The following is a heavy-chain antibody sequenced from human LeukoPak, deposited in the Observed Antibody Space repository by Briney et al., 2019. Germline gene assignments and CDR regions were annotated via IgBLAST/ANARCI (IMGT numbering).Heavy chain of an antibody. CDR2: IYYSGST. CDR3: ARSWDLLYYYGSWGFDY. D-gene: IGHD3-10*01. J-gene: IGHJ4*02. CDR1: GGSISSYY. V-gene: IGHV4-59*01. Sequence: SETLSLTCTVSGGSISSYYWSWIRQPPGKGLEWIGYIYYSGSTNYNPSLKSRVTISVDTSKNQFSLKLSSVTAADTAVYYCARSWDLLYYYGSWGFDYWGQGTLVTVSS.